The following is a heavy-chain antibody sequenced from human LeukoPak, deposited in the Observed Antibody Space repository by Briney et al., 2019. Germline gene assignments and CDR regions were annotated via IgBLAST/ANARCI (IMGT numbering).Heavy chain of an antibody. CDR1: VGSICSSSYY. Sequence: SESLSLTCAVSVGSICSSSYYCGWVRQPPGKWPGWIGRIYYSGNTYYNPSLKSRVTISVDTSKNQLSLKLSSVTAIDTAVYYCARLRAQQLAPFDYWGQGTLVTVSS. V-gene: IGHV4-39*01. CDR2: IYYSGNT. J-gene: IGHJ4*02. CDR3: ARLRAQQLAPFDY. D-gene: IGHD6-13*01.